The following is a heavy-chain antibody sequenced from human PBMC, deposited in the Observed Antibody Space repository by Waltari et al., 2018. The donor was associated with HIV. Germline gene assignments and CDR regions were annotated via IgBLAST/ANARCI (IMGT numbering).Heavy chain of an antibody. CDR1: GGSFSGYY. CDR3: ARGRSPYSSGWYASEY. CDR2: INHSGNT. V-gene: IGHV4-34*01. Sequence: QVQLQQWGAGLLKPSETLSLTCAVYGGSFSGYYWSWIRQPPGKGLEWIGEINHSGNTNYKPSLKSRVTISVDTSKNQFSLKLSSVTAADTAVYYCARGRSPYSSGWYASEYWGQGTLVTVSS. D-gene: IGHD6-19*01. J-gene: IGHJ4*02.